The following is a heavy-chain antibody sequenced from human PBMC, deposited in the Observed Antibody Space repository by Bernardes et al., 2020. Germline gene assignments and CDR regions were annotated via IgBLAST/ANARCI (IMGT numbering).Heavy chain of an antibody. CDR1: GGSISSYY. J-gene: IGHJ5*02. V-gene: IGHV4-59*01. Sequence: SATLSLTCTVSGGSISSYYWSWIRQPPGKGLEWIGYIYYSGSTNYNPSLKSRVTISVDTSKNQFSLKLSSVTAADTAVYYCARGSGAMGRGWFDPWGQGTLVTVSS. D-gene: IGHD1-26*01. CDR2: IYYSGST. CDR3: ARGSGAMGRGWFDP.